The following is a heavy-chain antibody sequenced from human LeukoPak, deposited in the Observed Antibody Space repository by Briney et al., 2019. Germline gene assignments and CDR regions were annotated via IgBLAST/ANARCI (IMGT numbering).Heavy chain of an antibody. CDR2: INPRGGST. J-gene: IGHJ4*02. CDR1: GFTLTNYR. Sequence: ASVKVSCKASGFTLTNYRMQGVRQAPGQGLEWVGIINPRGGSTTYAQRFQGRVTMTRDRSTTTVSRTLTSLRSEATAVYYGARGKEYYYDTSGHWDYWGQGTLVTVSS. CDR3: ARGKEYYYDTSGHWDY. D-gene: IGHD3-22*01. V-gene: IGHV1-46*01.